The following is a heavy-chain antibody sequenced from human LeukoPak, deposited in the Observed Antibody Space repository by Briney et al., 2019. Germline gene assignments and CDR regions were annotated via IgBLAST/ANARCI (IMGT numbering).Heavy chain of an antibody. D-gene: IGHD2-15*01. Sequence: PSETLSLTCAVSGGSISSGGYSWSWIRQPPGKGLEWIGYIYHSGSVYYNPSLKSRVTISVDRSKNQFSLKLSSVTAADTAVYYCARDLVMGGAFDIWGQGTMVTVSS. CDR1: GGSISSGGYS. J-gene: IGHJ3*02. V-gene: IGHV4-30-2*01. CDR2: IYHSGSV. CDR3: ARDLVMGGAFDI.